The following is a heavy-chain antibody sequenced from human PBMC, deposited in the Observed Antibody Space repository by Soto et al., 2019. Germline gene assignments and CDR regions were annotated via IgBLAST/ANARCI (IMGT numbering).Heavy chain of an antibody. J-gene: IGHJ6*03. CDR3: AKTLTGPRYYYMDV. CDR1: GFTFSSYA. CDR2: ISGSGGST. V-gene: IGHV3-23*01. D-gene: IGHD7-27*01. Sequence: GGSLRLSCAASGFTFSSYAMSWVRQAPGKGLEWVSAISGSGGSTYYADSVKGRFTISRDNSKNTLYLQMNSLRAEDTAVYYFAKTLTGPRYYYMDVWGKGTTVTVSS.